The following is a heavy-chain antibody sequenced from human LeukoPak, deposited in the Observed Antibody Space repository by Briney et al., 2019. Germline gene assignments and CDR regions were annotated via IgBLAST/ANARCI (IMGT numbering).Heavy chain of an antibody. CDR3: APTAEAYTSWWKV. CDR1: GYKFTDDY. J-gene: IGHJ4*02. CDR2: INAGSGFT. D-gene: IGHD3-16*01. V-gene: IGHV1-2*02. Sequence: ASVKVSSKAPGYKFTDDYMHWVRQAPGHGLEFMGGINAGSGFTNYAQKFEGRVTMTRDTSISTAYLEVRRLTSDDTAVYYCAPTAEAYTSWWKVWGQGTLVTVSS.